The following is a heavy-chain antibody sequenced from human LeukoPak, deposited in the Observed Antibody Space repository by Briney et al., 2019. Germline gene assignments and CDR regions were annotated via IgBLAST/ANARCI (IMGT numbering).Heavy chain of an antibody. Sequence: GGSLRLSCAASGFTFSDYYMSWIRQAPGKGLEWVSYISSSGSTIYYADSVKGRFTISRDNAKNSLYLQMNSLRAEDTAVYYCASVRSKYYDTLTSHWGQGTLVTVSS. CDR1: GFTFSDYY. CDR2: ISSSGSTI. CDR3: ASVRSKYYDTLTSH. J-gene: IGHJ4*02. V-gene: IGHV3-11*01. D-gene: IGHD3-9*01.